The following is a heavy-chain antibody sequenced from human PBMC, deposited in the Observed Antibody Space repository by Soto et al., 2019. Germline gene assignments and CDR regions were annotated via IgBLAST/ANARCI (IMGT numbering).Heavy chain of an antibody. CDR3: AATGGNYVGLDV. CDR2: ISGYNGNT. J-gene: IGHJ6*02. V-gene: IGHV1-18*01. CDR1: DNTFTHYG. Sequence: GASVKVSCKSSDNTFTHYGINWVRQAPGQWLEWRGWISGYNGNTKSAQKFQHRVTMTSDTSTRTAFMDVRSLTSDDTGVYFCAATGGNYVGLDVWGQGTTVTVSS. D-gene: IGHD2-8*02.